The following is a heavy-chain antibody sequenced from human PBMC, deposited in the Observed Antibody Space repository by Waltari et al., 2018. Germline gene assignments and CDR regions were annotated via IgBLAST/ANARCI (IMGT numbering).Heavy chain of an antibody. J-gene: IGHJ6*02. D-gene: IGHD3-9*01. CDR1: GYSFTSYW. CDR3: ARSFDPSNYYYYYGMDV. CDR2: IYPGDSDT. Sequence: VQLVQSGAEVKKPGESLKISCKGSGYSFTSYWIGWVRQIPGKGLEWMGIIYPGDSDTRYSPSFQGQVTISADKSISTAYLQWSSLKASDTAMYYCARSFDPSNYYYYYGMDVWGQGTTVTVSS. V-gene: IGHV5-51*03.